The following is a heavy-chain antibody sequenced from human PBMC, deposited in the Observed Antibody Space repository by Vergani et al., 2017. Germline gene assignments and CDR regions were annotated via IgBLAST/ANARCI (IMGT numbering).Heavy chain of an antibody. CDR1: GFTFDDYA. J-gene: IGHJ4*02. D-gene: IGHD1-26*01. Sequence: EVQLVESGGGLVQPGRSLRLSCAASGFTFDDYAMHWVRQAPGKGLEWVSGISWNSGSIGYADSVKGRFTISRDNAKNSLYLQMNSLSAEETAVYYCAREQPGGRVDYWGQGTLVTVSS. CDR3: AREQPGGRVDY. CDR2: ISWNSGSI. V-gene: IGHV3-9*01.